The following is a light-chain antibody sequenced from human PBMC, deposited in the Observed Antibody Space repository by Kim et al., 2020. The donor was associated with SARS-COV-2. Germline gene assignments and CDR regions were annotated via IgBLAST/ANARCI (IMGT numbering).Light chain of an antibody. CDR2: AAS. CDR3: QQSYSTPRS. V-gene: IGKV1-39*01. CDR1: QSISSY. Sequence: SPSVGDRVTITCRASQSISSYLNWYQQKPGTAPKLLIYAASSLQSVVPSRFSGSGSGTDFTLTISSLQPEDFATYYCQQSYSTPRSFGQGTKLEI. J-gene: IGKJ2*03.